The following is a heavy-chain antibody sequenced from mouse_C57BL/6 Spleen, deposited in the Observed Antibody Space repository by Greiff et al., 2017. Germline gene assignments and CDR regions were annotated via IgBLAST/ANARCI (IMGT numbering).Heavy chain of an antibody. D-gene: IGHD2-2*01. Sequence: VMLVESGPGLVAPSQSLSITCTVSGFSLTSYAISWVRQPPGKGLEWLGVIWTGGGTNYNSALKSRLSISKDNSKSQVFLKMNSLQTDDTARYYCARGYGYDRGYFDYWGQGTTLTVSS. CDR1: GFSLTSYA. J-gene: IGHJ2*01. CDR3: ARGYGYDRGYFDY. CDR2: IWTGGGT. V-gene: IGHV2-9-1*01.